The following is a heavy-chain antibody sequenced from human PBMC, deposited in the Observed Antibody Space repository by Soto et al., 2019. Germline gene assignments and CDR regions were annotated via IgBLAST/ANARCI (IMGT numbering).Heavy chain of an antibody. J-gene: IGHJ6*03. CDR1: GNTFTSYD. V-gene: IGHV1-8*01. CDR2: MNPNSGNT. CDR3: ARVDYDFWSGYSYYYYYYMDV. Sequence: ASVKVSCKASGNTFTSYDINWVRQATGQGLEWMGWMNPNSGNTGYAQKFQGRVTMTRNTSISTAYMELSSLRSEDTAVYYCARVDYDFWSGYSYYYYYYMDVWGKGTTVTVSS. D-gene: IGHD3-3*01.